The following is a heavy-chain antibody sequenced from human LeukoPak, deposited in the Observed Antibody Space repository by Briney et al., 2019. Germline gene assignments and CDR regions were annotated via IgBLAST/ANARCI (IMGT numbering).Heavy chain of an antibody. CDR1: GFTFSSYT. Sequence: GGSLRLSCAASGFTFSSYTMNWVRQAPGKGLEWVSSITRSSSYIYYADSVKGRFTVSRDNAKNSLYLQMNSLRAEDTAVYYCASRSDYFEYWGQGTLVTVSS. V-gene: IGHV3-21*01. CDR2: ITRSSSYI. CDR3: ASRSDYFEY. D-gene: IGHD5-12*01. J-gene: IGHJ4*02.